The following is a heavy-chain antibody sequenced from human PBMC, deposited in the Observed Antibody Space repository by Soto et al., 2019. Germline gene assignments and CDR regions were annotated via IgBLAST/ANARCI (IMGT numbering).Heavy chain of an antibody. Sequence: SLRPSCAASGFTFSSYGMHWVRQAPGKGLEWVAVIPYDGSNKYYADSVKGRFTISRDNSKNTLYLQMNSLRAEDTAVYYCAKGSXEDYYDSSGYYIHAFDIWGQGTMVTVSS. V-gene: IGHV3-30*18. CDR2: IPYDGSNK. D-gene: IGHD3-22*01. J-gene: IGHJ3*02. CDR1: GFTFSSYG. CDR3: AKGSXEDYYDSSGYYIHAFDI.